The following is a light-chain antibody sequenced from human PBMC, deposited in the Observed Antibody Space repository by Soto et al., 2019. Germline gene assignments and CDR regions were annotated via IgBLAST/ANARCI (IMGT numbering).Light chain of an antibody. CDR3: CSYAGGNTLI. CDR2: EVN. J-gene: IGLJ2*01. Sequence: QSVLTQPRSVSGSPGQSATISCTGTANDVGGHNYVSWYQQHPGEAPKLLIYEVNKRPSGVSNRFSGAKSGNTASLTISGLQTEDEADYDCCSYAGGNTLIFGGGTKLTVL. V-gene: IGLV2-11*01. CDR1: ANDVGGHNY.